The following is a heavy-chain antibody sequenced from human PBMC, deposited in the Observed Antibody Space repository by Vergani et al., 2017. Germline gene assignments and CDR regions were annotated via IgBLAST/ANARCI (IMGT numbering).Heavy chain of an antibody. Sequence: QLQLQESGSGLVTPSQTLSLTCAVSGGSISIGGYSWSWIRQPPGKGLEWIGYIYHSGSTYYKPSLKSRVTISVDRSKNQFSLNLSSVTAADTAVYYCARVKGVAAAGSVYYYYYMDVWGKGTTVTVSS. CDR2: IYHSGST. D-gene: IGHD6-13*01. V-gene: IGHV4-30-2*01. J-gene: IGHJ6*03. CDR1: GGSISIGGYS. CDR3: ARVKGVAAAGSVYYYYYMDV.